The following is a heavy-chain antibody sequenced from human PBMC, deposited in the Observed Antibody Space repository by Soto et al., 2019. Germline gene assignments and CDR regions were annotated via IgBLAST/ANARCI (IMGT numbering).Heavy chain of an antibody. CDR2: IKSKTNGGTT. J-gene: IGHJ6*02. CDR1: GFTFSNAW. Sequence: EVQLVESGGGLVKPGGSLRLSCSASGFTFSNAWMNWVRQAPGKGWGWVGSIKSKTNGGTTDYAAPGKGRFTSSRDDSKNTRYLQMNCLKTEDTAGYYWTTDQGITIFGANMEVWGQGPTGAGSS. CDR3: TTDQGITIFGANMEV. V-gene: IGHV3-15*07. D-gene: IGHD3-3*01.